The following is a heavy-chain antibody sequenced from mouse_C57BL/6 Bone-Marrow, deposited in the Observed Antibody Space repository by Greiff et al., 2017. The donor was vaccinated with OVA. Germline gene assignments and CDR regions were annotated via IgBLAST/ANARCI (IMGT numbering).Heavy chain of an antibody. CDR2: IDPETGGT. J-gene: IGHJ2*01. D-gene: IGHD1-1*01. Sequence: QVQLQQSGAELVRPGASVTLSCKASGYTFTDYEMHWVKQTPVHGLEWIGAIDPETGGTAYNQKFKGKAILTADKSSSTAYMELRSLTSEDSAVYYCTKTTVVATDYFDYRGQGTTLTVSS. CDR3: TKTTVVATDYFDY. CDR1: GYTFTDYE. V-gene: IGHV1-15*01.